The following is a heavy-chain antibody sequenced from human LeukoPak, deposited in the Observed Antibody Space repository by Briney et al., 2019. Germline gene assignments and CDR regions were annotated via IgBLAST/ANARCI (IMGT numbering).Heavy chain of an antibody. CDR1: GFTFSSYD. CDR3: ARVRRDGYFDY. D-gene: IGHD5-24*01. J-gene: IGHJ4*02. Sequence: GGSLGLSCAASGFTFSSYDMHWVRQATGKGLEWVSAIGTAGDTYYPGSVKGRFTISRENAKNSLYLQMNSLRAGDTAVYYCARVRRDGYFDYWGQGTLVTVSS. V-gene: IGHV3-13*01. CDR2: IGTAGDT.